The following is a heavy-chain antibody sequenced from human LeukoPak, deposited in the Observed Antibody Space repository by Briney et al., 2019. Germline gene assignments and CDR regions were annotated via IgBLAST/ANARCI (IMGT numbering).Heavy chain of an antibody. CDR2: ISSSGSTT. CDR3: ATYRQVLLPFES. Sequence: PGGSLRLSCAASGFTFSSYEMNWVRQAPGKGLEGVSYISSSGSTTYYADSVKGRFTTSRDNSKNTLYLQMNSLRAEDTAVYYCATYRQVLLPFESWGQGTLVTVSS. CDR1: GFTFSSYE. V-gene: IGHV3-48*03. J-gene: IGHJ4*02. D-gene: IGHD2-8*02.